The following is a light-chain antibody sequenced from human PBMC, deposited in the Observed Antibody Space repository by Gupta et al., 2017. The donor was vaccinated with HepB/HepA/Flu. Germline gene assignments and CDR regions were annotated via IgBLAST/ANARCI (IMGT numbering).Light chain of an antibody. J-gene: IGKJ2*04. Sequence: DTQMTQSPSSVPASVGDTVTITCRASQDINRWLAWYQQKPGEAPRLLIYSAYTLQSGVPSRFSGSGFGTNFTLTISSLQPEDSANYYCLQPDSFPRSFGQGTKLEI. V-gene: IGKV1-12*01. CDR2: SAY. CDR3: LQPDSFPRS. CDR1: QDINRW.